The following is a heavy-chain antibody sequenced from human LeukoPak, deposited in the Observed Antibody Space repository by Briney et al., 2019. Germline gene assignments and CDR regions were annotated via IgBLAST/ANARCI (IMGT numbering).Heavy chain of an antibody. J-gene: IGHJ6*02. D-gene: IGHD1-20*01. V-gene: IGHV3-48*02. CDR3: ARDLDNWNDGDYYYYYGMDV. Sequence: GGSLRLSCAASGFTFSSYSMNWVRQAPGKGLEWVSYISSSSTIYYADSVKGRFTISRDNAKNSLYLQMNSLRDEDTAVYYCARDLDNWNDGDYYYYYGMDVWGQGTTVTISS. CDR1: GFTFSSYS. CDR2: ISSSSTI.